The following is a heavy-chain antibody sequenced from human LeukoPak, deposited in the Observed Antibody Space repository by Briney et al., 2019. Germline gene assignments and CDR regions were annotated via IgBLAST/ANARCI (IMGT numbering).Heavy chain of an antibody. J-gene: IGHJ6*02. CDR3: ATMPYSSSYCMDA. V-gene: IGHV1-18*01. D-gene: IGHD6-13*01. CDR1: GYTFINSG. CDR2: ISAYNGNT. Sequence: ASVKVSCKASGYTFINSGISWVRQAPGQGLEWMGWISAYNGNTHYAQKPQGRDTITTDTYTSTAYMEQRSLRSDDTAVYYCATMPYSSSYCMDAWGQGTTVTVSS.